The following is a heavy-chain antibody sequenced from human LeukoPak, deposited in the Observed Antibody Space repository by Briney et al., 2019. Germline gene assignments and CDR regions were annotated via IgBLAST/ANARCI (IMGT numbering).Heavy chain of an antibody. J-gene: IGHJ4*02. V-gene: IGHV3-21*01. CDR1: GFTFSSYS. CDR3: ARAEYYYDSSGYTFFDY. D-gene: IGHD3-22*01. CDR2: ISSSSSYI. Sequence: GGSLRLSCAASGFTFSSYSMNWVRQAPGKGLEWVSPISSSSSYIYYADSVKGRFTISRDNAKNSLYLQMNSLRAEDTAVYYCARAEYYYDSSGYTFFDYWGQGTLVTVSS.